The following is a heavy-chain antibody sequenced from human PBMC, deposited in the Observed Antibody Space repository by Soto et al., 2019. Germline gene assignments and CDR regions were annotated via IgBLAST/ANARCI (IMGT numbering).Heavy chain of an antibody. D-gene: IGHD3-22*01. CDR2: ISYDGSNK. J-gene: IGHJ1*01. CDR3: ARDLPFVYDSSGYIGY. Sequence: GGSLRLSCAASGFTFSSYAMHWVRQAPGKGLEWVAVISYDGSNKYYADSVKGRFTTSRDNSKNTLYLQMNSLRAEDTAVYYCARDLPFVYDSSGYIGYWAQRTLVTVSS. V-gene: IGHV3-30-3*01. CDR1: GFTFSSYA.